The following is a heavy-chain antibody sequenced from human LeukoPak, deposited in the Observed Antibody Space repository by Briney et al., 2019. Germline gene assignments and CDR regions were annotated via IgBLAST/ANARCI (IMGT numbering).Heavy chain of an antibody. J-gene: IGHJ5*02. V-gene: IGHV4-34*01. CDR1: GGSLSGSY. CDR2: INDSGST. Sequence: ASETLSLTCAVYGGSLSGSYWSWIRQSPGKGLEWIGEINDSGSTNHSPSLKSRVTISVDTSKKQFSLELNSVTAADSAIYYCARDAGMTPSNWFDPWGQGVLVTVSS. D-gene: IGHD1-14*01. CDR3: ARDAGMTPSNWFDP.